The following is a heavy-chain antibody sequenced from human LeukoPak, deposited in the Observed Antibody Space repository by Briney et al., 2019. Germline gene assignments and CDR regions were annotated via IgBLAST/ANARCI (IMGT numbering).Heavy chain of an antibody. J-gene: IGHJ4*02. CDR1: GYTFTYYY. CDR3: AREAPGSGNFDF. Sequence: ASVKVSCKTFGYTFTYYYLHWVRQAPGQGLEWMGWFNPNSVGTNSAQKFQGRVTMTSDTSITTAYMELTSLRSDDTAVYYCAREAPGSGNFDFWGQGTPVTASS. CDR2: FNPNSVGT. D-gene: IGHD3-10*01. V-gene: IGHV1-2*02.